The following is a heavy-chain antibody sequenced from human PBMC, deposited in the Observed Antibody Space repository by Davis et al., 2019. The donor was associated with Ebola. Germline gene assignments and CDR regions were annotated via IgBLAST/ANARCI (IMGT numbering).Heavy chain of an antibody. CDR2: ISSSSSTI. J-gene: IGHJ5*02. V-gene: IGHV3-48*04. CDR1: GFTFSSYA. D-gene: IGHD3-22*01. Sequence: PGGSLRLSCAASGFTFSSYAMSWVRQAPGKGLEWVSYISSSSSTIYYADSVKGRFTISRDNAKNSLYLQMNSLRAEDTAVYYCARDSSGYPSWGQGTLVTVSS. CDR3: ARDSSGYPS.